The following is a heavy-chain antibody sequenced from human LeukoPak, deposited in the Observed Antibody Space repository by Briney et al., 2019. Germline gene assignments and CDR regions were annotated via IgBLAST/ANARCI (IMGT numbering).Heavy chain of an antibody. D-gene: IGHD6-19*01. CDR2: YNGDT. CDR3: ARDPSNTSGWKTWFDT. Sequence: YNGDTHYAQKLQGRVTFTTDTPTTTVYMELRSLRSDDTAVYYCARDPSNTSGWKTWFDTWGQGTPVTVSS. V-gene: IGHV1-18*01. J-gene: IGHJ5*01.